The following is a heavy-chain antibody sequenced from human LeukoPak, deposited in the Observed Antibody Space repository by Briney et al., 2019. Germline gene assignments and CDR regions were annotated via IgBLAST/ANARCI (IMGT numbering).Heavy chain of an antibody. D-gene: IGHD5-18*01. V-gene: IGHV3-33*01. J-gene: IGHJ5*02. CDR1: GFTFSSYG. CDR3: ARVRAMVIGVDWFDP. CDR2: IWYDGSNK. Sequence: PGGSLRLSCAASGFTFSSYGMHWVRQAPGKGLEWVAVIWYDGSNKYYADSVKGRFTISRDNSKNTLYLQMNSLRAEDTAVYYCARVRAMVIGVDWFDPWGQGTLVTVSS.